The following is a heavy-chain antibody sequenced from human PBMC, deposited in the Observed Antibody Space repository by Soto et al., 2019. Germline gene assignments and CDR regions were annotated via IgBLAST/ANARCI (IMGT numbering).Heavy chain of an antibody. Sequence: ASVKVSCKTSGYTFSNYGITWVRQAPGQPLEWLGWISLYSDGTNYAQKFQGRVSMTTDTSTTTAYMELRSLRSDETAVYYCASGVPGANARLGPWGQGTLVTVS. V-gene: IGHV1-18*01. D-gene: IGHD2-2*01. CDR1: GYTFSNYG. CDR3: ASGVPGANARLGP. CDR2: ISLYSDGT. J-gene: IGHJ5*02.